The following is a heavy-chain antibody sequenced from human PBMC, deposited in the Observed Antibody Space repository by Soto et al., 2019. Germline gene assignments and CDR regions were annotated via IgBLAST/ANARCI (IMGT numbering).Heavy chain of an antibody. V-gene: IGHV3-23*01. J-gene: IGHJ1*01. D-gene: IGHD6-13*01. CDR1: GFTFSSYA. CDR2: ISGSGGST. Sequence: GGSLRLSCAASGFTFSSYAMSWVRQAPGKGLEWVSAISGSGGSTYYADSVKGRFTISRDNSKNTLYLQMNSLRAEDTAVYYCAKNGYSSSLQPEYFQHWGQGTLVTVSS. CDR3: AKNGYSSSLQPEYFQH.